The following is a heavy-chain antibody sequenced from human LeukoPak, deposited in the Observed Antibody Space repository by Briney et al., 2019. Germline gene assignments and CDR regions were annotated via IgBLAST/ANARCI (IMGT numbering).Heavy chain of an antibody. D-gene: IGHD1-26*01. V-gene: IGHV4-59*05. CDR1: GGSISSYY. CDR2: IYYSGST. CDR3: ARQGYTRTYPP. Sequence: SETLSLTCTVSGGSISSYYWSWIRQPPGKGLEWIGSIYYSGSTYYNPSLKSRLTISVDTSKNQFSLKLRSVTAADSAVYYCARQGYTRTYPPWGQGTLVTVSS. J-gene: IGHJ5*02.